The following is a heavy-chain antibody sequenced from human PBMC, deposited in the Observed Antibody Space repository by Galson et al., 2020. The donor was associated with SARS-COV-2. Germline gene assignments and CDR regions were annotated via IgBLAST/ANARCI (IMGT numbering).Heavy chain of an antibody. CDR3: ARDRGRIGLWKTGGGLDY. Sequence: ASETLSLTCTVSGGSITNGGYYWNWIRQHPGKGLEWIGDISDSGSTHYNPSLKSRVTISVDTSKNQFSLNLRSMTAADTAVYYCARDRGRIGLWKTGGGLDYWGRGSLVTVSS. V-gene: IGHV4-31*03. D-gene: IGHD3-10*01. CDR1: GGSITNGGYY. J-gene: IGHJ4*02. CDR2: ISDSGST.